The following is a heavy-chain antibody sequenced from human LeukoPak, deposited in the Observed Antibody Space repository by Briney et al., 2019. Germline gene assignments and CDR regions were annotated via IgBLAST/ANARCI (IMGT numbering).Heavy chain of an antibody. CDR1: GFTFSSYG. CDR3: ASDGGDLRPDYYYGMDV. Sequence: GGSLRLSCAASGFTFSSYGMHWVRQAPGKGLEWVAVISYDGSNKYYADSVKGRFTISRDNSKNTLYLQMNSLRAEDTAVYYCASDGGDLRPDYYYGMDVWGQGTTVTVSS. J-gene: IGHJ6*02. D-gene: IGHD3-10*01. CDR2: ISYDGSNK. V-gene: IGHV3-30*03.